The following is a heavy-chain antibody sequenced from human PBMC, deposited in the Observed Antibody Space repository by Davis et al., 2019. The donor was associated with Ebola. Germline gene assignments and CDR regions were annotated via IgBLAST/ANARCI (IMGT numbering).Heavy chain of an antibody. CDR3: AKGSRGFELDY. CDR2: ISFDGSNK. V-gene: IGHV3-30*18. CDR1: GFIFTNYA. D-gene: IGHD3-9*01. J-gene: IGHJ4*02. Sequence: GESLKISCAASGFIFTNYAMYWVRQGPGKGLEWVALISFDGSNKYYADSVKGRFTLSRDNSQNNLVLQMNSLRPDDTAVYYCAKGSRGFELDYWGQGTLVSVSS.